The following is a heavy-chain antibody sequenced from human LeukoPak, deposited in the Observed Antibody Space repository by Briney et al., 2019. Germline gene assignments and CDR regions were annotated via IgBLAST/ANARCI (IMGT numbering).Heavy chain of an antibody. D-gene: IGHD1/OR15-1a*01. CDR1: GFTFSSYA. V-gene: IGHV3-23*01. CDR2: LSGSGGST. CDR3: AKAWLEQGGMFDY. J-gene: IGHJ4*02. Sequence: GGSLRLSCAASGFTFSSYAMSWVRQAPGEGLEWVSLLSGSGGSTYYADSVKGRFTISRDNSKSTLYLQMNSLRAEDTAVYYCAKAWLEQGGMFDYWGQGTPVTVSS.